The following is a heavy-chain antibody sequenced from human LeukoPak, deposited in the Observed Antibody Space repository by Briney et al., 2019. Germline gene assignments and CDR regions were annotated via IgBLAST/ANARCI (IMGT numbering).Heavy chain of an antibody. V-gene: IGHV1-24*01. CDR1: GYTLTELS. J-gene: IGHJ4*02. Sequence: ASVKVSCKVSGYTLTELSMHWVRQAPGKGLEWMGGFDPEDGETIYAQKFQGRVTMTRNTSISTAYMELSSLRSEDTAVYYCARGKSGRAAAGYDYWGQGTLVTVSS. CDR2: FDPEDGET. D-gene: IGHD6-13*01. CDR3: ARGKSGRAAAGYDY.